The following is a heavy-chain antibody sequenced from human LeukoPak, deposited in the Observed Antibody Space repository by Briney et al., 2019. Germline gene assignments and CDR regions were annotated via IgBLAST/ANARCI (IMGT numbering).Heavy chain of an antibody. D-gene: IGHD3-22*01. J-gene: IGHJ4*02. Sequence: GGSLRLSCAASGFTVSSNYMSWVRQAPGKGLEWVSVIYSGGSTYYADSVKGRFTISRDNSKNTLYLQMNSLRAEDTAVYYCAKSVYKSGYYYFDYWGQGTLVTVSS. CDR3: AKSVYKSGYYYFDY. CDR2: IYSGGST. V-gene: IGHV3-53*01. CDR1: GFTVSSNY.